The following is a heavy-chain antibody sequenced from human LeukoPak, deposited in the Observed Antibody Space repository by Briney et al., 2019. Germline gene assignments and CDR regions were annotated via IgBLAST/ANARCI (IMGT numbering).Heavy chain of an antibody. CDR1: GGSFSGYY. CDR2: INHSGST. Sequence: PSETLSLTCAVYGGSFSGYYWSWIRQPPGKGLEWIGEINHSGSTNYNPSLKSRVTISVDTSKNQFSLKLSSVTAADTAVYYCARADYDFWSGQPLNWFDSWGQGTLVTVSS. CDR3: ARADYDFWSGQPLNWFDS. J-gene: IGHJ5*01. V-gene: IGHV4-34*01. D-gene: IGHD3-3*01.